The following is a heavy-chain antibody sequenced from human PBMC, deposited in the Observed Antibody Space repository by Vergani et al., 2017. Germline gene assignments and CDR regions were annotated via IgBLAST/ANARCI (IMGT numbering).Heavy chain of an antibody. CDR3: ARGVPXYYDSSGYYYYFDY. J-gene: IGHJ4*02. D-gene: IGHD3-22*01. V-gene: IGHV4-61*02. Sequence: QVQLQESGPGLVKPSQTLTLTCTVSGGSISSGSYYWSWIRQPAGKGLEWIGRIYTSGSTNYNPSLKSRVTMSVDTSKNQFSLKLSSVTAADTAVYYCARGVPXYYDSSGYYYYFDYWGQGTLVTVSS. CDR1: GGSISSGSYY. CDR2: IYTSGST.